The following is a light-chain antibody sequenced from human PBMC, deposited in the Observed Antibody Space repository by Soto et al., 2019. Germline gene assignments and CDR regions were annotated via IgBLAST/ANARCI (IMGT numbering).Light chain of an antibody. CDR2: AAS. Sequence: QSPSSXSXXVGXXXXXTCXAXXXXXXXXNWYQQKPGKATKFLIHAASSLQSGVPSRFSGSGSGTDFTLIINSLQPEDFATYYCQQSYSVPITFGQGTRLEIK. CDR1: XXXXXX. V-gene: IGKV1-39*01. J-gene: IGKJ5*01. CDR3: QQSYSVPIT.